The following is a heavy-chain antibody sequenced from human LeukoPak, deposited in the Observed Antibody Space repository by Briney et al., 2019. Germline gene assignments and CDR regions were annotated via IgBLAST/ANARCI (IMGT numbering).Heavy chain of an antibody. Sequence: SETLSLTCTVSGGSISSYHWSWIRQPPGKGLEWIGYIYYSGSTNYNPSPKSRVNLLVDTSKDQFSLKLSSVTAADTAVYYCARGSYYYDSSGYYPTPFDYWGQGTLVTVSS. D-gene: IGHD3-22*01. V-gene: IGHV4-59*01. CDR2: IYYSGST. J-gene: IGHJ4*02. CDR3: ARGSYYYDSSGYYPTPFDY. CDR1: GGSISSYH.